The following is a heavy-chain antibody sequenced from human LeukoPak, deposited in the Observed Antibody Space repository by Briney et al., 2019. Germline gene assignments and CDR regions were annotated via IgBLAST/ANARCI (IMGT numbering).Heavy chain of an antibody. V-gene: IGHV4-59*11. CDR1: GGSIRSHY. Sequence: PSETLSLTCTVSGGSIRSHYWSWIRQPPGKGLEWIGYIYYSVSTNYNPSLKSRVTISLDTSKNQFSLKLGSVTAADTAVYYCAREGTDQYYYYYMDVWGKGTTVTVSS. J-gene: IGHJ6*03. CDR3: AREGTDQYYYYYMDV. CDR2: IYYSVST. D-gene: IGHD1-1*01.